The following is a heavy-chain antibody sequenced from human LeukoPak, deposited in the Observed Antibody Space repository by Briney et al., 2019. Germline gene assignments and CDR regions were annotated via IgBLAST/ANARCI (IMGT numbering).Heavy chain of an antibody. CDR1: GYTFTAYY. Sequence: ASVTVSCKASGYTFTAYYLHWVRQAPGQGLEWMGWVNPNSGDTKYAQIFQGRVTMTRDTLSSTVYMELSSLRFDDTAVYYCARDGELGWFDPWGQGSLVSVSS. CDR3: ARDGELGWFDP. D-gene: IGHD7-27*01. J-gene: IGHJ5*02. V-gene: IGHV1-2*02. CDR2: VNPNSGDT.